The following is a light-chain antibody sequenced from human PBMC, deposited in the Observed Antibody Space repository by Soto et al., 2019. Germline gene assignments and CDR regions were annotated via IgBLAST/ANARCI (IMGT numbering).Light chain of an antibody. CDR2: GAS. CDR1: QSIDTIS. Sequence: DIVLTQSPGTLSLSPGERATLSCRASQSIDTISLAWYQQKPGQAPRLLIYGASTRSTGIPDRFGGSGSGTDFTLTISRLEPEDFAVYYCQHYGTSLSTFGGGTTGDI. CDR3: QHYGTSLST. J-gene: IGKJ4*01. V-gene: IGKV3-20*01.